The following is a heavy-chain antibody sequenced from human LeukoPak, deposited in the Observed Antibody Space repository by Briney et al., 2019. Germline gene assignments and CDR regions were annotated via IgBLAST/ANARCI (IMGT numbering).Heavy chain of an antibody. V-gene: IGHV3-23*01. CDR3: AKHRFESGGYHSTD. CDR2: ISGSGGST. CDR1: GFTFSSYA. Sequence: GGSLRLSCAASGFTFSSYAMSWVRQAPGKGLEWVSAISGSGGSTYYADSVKGRFTISRDNSKNTLYVQMNSLRDEDTAVYYCAKHRFESGGYHSTDWGQGTLVTVSS. D-gene: IGHD3-22*01. J-gene: IGHJ4*02.